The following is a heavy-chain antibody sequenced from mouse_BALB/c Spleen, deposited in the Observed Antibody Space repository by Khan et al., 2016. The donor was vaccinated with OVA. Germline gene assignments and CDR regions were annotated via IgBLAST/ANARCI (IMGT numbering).Heavy chain of an antibody. V-gene: IGHV3-2*02. J-gene: IGHJ3*01. CDR1: GISITSGYA. CDR2: KIYNGNT. Sequence: EVELVESGPGLVKPSQTLSLTCTVTGISITSGYAWYWMRQLFGNKQVWWGDKIYNGNTSYNPSLKSRTSITRDTSKNQFFLQLNSVTTEDTATYYCTRKDYYDYAPFPYWGQGTLVTVSA. D-gene: IGHD2-4*01. CDR3: TRKDYYDYAPFPY.